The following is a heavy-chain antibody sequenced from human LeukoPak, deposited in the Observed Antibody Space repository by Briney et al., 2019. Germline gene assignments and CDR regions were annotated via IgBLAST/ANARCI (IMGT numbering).Heavy chain of an antibody. D-gene: IGHD2-2*01. CDR2: INPNSGGT. CDR3: ARPIVVVPAADEGSDY. J-gene: IGHJ4*02. V-gene: IGHV1-2*02. Sequence: ASVKVSCKASGYTFTGYYMHWVRQAPGQGLEWMGWINPNSGGTNYAQKFQGRVTMTRDTSISTAYMELSRLRSDDTAVYYCARPIVVVPAADEGSDYWGQGTLVTVSS. CDR1: GYTFTGYY.